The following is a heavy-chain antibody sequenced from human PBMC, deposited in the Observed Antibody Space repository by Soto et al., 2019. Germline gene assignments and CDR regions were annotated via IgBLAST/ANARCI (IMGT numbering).Heavy chain of an antibody. Sequence: GASVKVSCKASGYTFTSYDIDWVRQATGQGLEWMGWMNPNSGNTGYAQKFRGRVTMTRNTSISTAYMELSSLRSEDTAVYYCARLGKWLPETYYYYCMDVWGKGTTVTVSS. V-gene: IGHV1-8*01. CDR2: MNPNSGNT. D-gene: IGHD5-12*01. CDR1: GYTFTSYD. J-gene: IGHJ6*03. CDR3: ARLGKWLPETYYYYCMDV.